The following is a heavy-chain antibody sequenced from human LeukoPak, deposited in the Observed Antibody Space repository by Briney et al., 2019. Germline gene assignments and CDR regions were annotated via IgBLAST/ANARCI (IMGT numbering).Heavy chain of an antibody. CDR2: INAGNGNT. Sequence: EASVKVSCKASGNTFTTYAMHWVRQAPGQRLECMGWINAGNGNTKYSQKFQDRVTITRDTSASTAYMELSSLRSEDTAVYYCARTTAMVTIFDYWGQGTLVTVSS. CDR1: GNTFTTYA. V-gene: IGHV1-3*01. D-gene: IGHD5-18*01. CDR3: ARTTAMVTIFDY. J-gene: IGHJ4*02.